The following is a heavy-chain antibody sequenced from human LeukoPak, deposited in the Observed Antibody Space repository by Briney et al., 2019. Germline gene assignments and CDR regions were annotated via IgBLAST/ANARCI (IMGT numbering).Heavy chain of an antibody. CDR1: GGSFSGYY. V-gene: IGHV4-34*01. CDR3: AGLVGRYSSGLYYYYFDY. CDR2: MYLSGTT. J-gene: IGHJ4*02. D-gene: IGHD3-22*01. Sequence: SETLSLTCAVYGGSFSGYYWSWVRQPPGKGLEWIGEMYLSGTTHSNPSVKSRVTISIDKSKNQFFLNLSSVTAADTAVYYCAGLVGRYSSGLYYYYFDYWGQGTLVTVSS.